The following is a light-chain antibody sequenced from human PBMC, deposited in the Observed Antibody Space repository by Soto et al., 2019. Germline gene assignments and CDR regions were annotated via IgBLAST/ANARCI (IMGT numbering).Light chain of an antibody. Sequence: EKVMTQSPXXLXXXXGXXXXRXCSASQSVTSSYLAWYQQKPGQAPRLLMYGASIRTSGIPDRFSGSGSGTDFTLTISRLEPEDFAVYYCQQDVRSPWTFGQGTKVDIK. CDR3: QQDVRSPWT. J-gene: IGKJ1*01. V-gene: IGKV3-20*01. CDR2: GAS. CDR1: QSVTSSY.